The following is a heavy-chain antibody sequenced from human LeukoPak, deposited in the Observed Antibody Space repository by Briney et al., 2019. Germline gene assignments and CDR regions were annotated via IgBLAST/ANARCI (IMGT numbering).Heavy chain of an antibody. CDR1: GVSISSYY. CDR3: ASGHYADYYFDY. J-gene: IGHJ4*02. Sequence: SETLSLTCTVSGVSISSYYWSWIRQPPGKGLEWIGYIYYSGSTNYNPSLKSRVAISVDTSKNQFSLKVSSVSAADTAVYYCASGHYADYYFDYWGQGTLVTVSS. D-gene: IGHD4-17*01. V-gene: IGHV4-59*01. CDR2: IYYSGST.